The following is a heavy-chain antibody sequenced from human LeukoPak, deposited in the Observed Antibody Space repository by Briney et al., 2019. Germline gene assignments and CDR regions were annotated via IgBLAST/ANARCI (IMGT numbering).Heavy chain of an antibody. D-gene: IGHD2/OR15-2a*01. CDR3: ARGRPSTNRNNINGFDP. V-gene: IGHV1-2*06. J-gene: IGHJ5*02. CDR1: GYTFTGYY. Sequence: ASVKVSCKASGYTFTGYYMHWVRQAPGQGLEWMGRINPNSGGTNYAQKFQGRVTMTRDTSISTAYMELSRLRSDDTAVYYCARGRPSTNRNNINGFDPWAQGPRVTVPS. CDR2: INPNSGGT.